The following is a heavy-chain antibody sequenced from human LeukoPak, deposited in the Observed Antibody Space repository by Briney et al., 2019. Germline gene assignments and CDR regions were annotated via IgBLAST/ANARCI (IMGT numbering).Heavy chain of an antibody. CDR2: ISYDGSNK. V-gene: IGHV3-30*04. J-gene: IGHJ4*02. CDR3: AKAKDYYGSGVSLDY. Sequence: GGSLRLSCAASGFTFSSYAMHWVRQAPGKGLEWVAVISYDGSNKYYADSVKGRFTISRDNSKNTLYLQMNSLRAEDTALYYCAKAKDYYGSGVSLDYWGQGTLVTVSS. D-gene: IGHD3-10*01. CDR1: GFTFSSYA.